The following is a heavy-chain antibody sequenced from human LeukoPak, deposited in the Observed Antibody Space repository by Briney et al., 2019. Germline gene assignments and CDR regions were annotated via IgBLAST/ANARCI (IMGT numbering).Heavy chain of an antibody. CDR3: ARGKKPGVGVAGTGYFFDP. D-gene: IGHD3-3*01. V-gene: IGHV1-18*01. J-gene: IGHJ5*02. CDR2: ISAYNGNT. Sequence: GASVKVSCKASGYTFTSYGISWVRQAPGQGLEWMGWISAYNGNTNYAQKLQGRVTMTTDTSTSTAYMEVRSLRSDDTAVYYCARGKKPGVGVAGTGYFFDPWGQGTLVTVSS. CDR1: GYTFTSYG.